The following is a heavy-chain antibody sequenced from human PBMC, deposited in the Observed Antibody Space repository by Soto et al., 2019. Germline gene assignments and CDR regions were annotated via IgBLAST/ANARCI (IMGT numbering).Heavy chain of an antibody. V-gene: IGHV3-74*01. J-gene: IGHJ6*02. CDR3: XXXXXXXXXMDV. CDR2: IDNAGSSV. CDR1: GFTFSSYW. Sequence: EVQLVESGGGLVQPGGSLRLSCAASGFTFSSYWMHWXXXXXXXXLVWVSRIDNAGSSVRYADSVKGRITISRDNAKXXXXXXXXXXXXXXXXXXXXXXXXXXXXXMDVWGQGTSVTVSS.